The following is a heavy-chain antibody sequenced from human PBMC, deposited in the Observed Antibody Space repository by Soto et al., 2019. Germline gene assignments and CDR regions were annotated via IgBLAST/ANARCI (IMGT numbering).Heavy chain of an antibody. Sequence: GGSLRLSCAASGFTFSSYAMHWVRQAPGKGLEWVAVISYDGSNKYYADSVKGRFTISRDNSKNTLYLQMNSLNAEDTAVYYCARDLGSYFKVYYYYGMDVWGQGTTVTVSS. CDR3: ARDLGSYFKVYYYYGMDV. D-gene: IGHD1-26*01. CDR2: ISYDGSNK. CDR1: GFTFSSYA. J-gene: IGHJ6*02. V-gene: IGHV3-30-3*01.